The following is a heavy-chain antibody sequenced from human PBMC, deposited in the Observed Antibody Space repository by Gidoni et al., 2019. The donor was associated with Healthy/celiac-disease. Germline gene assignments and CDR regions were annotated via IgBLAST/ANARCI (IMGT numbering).Heavy chain of an antibody. Sequence: QLQLQESGPGLVKPSAPLSLPCTVSVGSISSSRYFWGWIRQPPGKGLEWIGSIYYSGSTYYNPSLKSRVTISVDTSKNQFSLKLSSVTAADTAVYYCATSPGYSSGWYWYYYGMDVWGQGTTVTVSS. CDR3: ATSPGYSSGWYWYYYGMDV. CDR1: VGSISSSRYF. CDR2: IYYSGST. V-gene: IGHV4-39*01. J-gene: IGHJ6*02. D-gene: IGHD6-19*01.